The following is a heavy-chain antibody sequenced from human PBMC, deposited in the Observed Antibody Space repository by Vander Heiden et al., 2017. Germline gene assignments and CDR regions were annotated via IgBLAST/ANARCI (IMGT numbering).Heavy chain of an antibody. J-gene: IGHJ4*02. V-gene: IGHV1-2*06. CDR2: INPNSGGT. CDR3: ARDLLPAAAVAEVPDY. CDR1: GYTFTGHY. Sequence: QVQLLQSEAEVKKPGASVKVSCRASGYTFTGHYMHWVRQAPGQGLEWVGRINPNSGGTNYAQKVQGRVTMTRDTAISTAYMELSRLRSDDTAVYYCARDLLPAAAVAEVPDYWGQGTLVTVSS. D-gene: IGHD6-13*01.